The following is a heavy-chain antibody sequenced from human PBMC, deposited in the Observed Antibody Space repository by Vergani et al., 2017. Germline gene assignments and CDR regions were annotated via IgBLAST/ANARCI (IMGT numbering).Heavy chain of an antibody. V-gene: IGHV3-21*01. CDR1: GFTFSSYS. D-gene: IGHD3-10*01. CDR2: ISSSSSYI. CDR3: AKGAVYYYGSGSYVDY. J-gene: IGHJ4*02. Sequence: EVQLVESGGGLVKPGGSLRLSCAASGFTFSSYSMNWVRQAPGKGLEWVSSISSSSSYIYYADSVTGRFTISRDNAKNSLYLQMNSLRADDTAVYYCAKGAVYYYGSGSYVDYWGQGTLVTVSS.